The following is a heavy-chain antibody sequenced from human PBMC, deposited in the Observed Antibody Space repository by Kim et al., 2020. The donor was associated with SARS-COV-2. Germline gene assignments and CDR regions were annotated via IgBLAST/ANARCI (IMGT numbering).Heavy chain of an antibody. J-gene: IGHJ4*02. D-gene: IGHD6-13*01. CDR2: IYHSGST. CDR1: GYSISSGYY. CDR3: AMTCGSSWLAFDY. V-gene: IGHV4-38-2*02. Sequence: SETLSLTCTVSGYSISSGYYWGWIRQPPGKGLEWIGSIYHSGSTYYNPSLKSRVTISVDTSKNQFSLKLSSVTAADTAVYYCAMTCGSSWLAFDYWCQGT.